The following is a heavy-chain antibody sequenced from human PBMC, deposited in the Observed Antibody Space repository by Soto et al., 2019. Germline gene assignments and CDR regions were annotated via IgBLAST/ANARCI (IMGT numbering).Heavy chain of an antibody. V-gene: IGHV3-23*01. CDR1: GFTFINYA. Sequence: ELQLLESGGGLVQPGGSLRLSCAGSGFTFINYAMNWVRQAPGKGLEWVSSISGGGDATFFADSVRGPFTISRDNSKNTVTLQMNSLGVDDTAAYYCARKILGSTSRPTYWYFDLWGRCTLVTVSS. J-gene: IGHJ2*01. CDR3: ARKILGSTSRPTYWYFDL. D-gene: IGHD2-2*01. CDR2: ISGGGDAT.